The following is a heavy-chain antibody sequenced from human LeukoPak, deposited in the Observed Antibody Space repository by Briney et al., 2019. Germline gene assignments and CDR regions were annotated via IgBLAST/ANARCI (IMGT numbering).Heavy chain of an antibody. CDR2: ISGSGDNT. Sequence: GGSLRLSSAASGFTFSGFAMSWVRRTPGKGLEWVSGISGSGDNTLYADSVKGRFTISRDNSKNTLYLEMNSLRAEDTAIYYCAKMKGHPLPKYYMGVWGQGTTVTVSS. J-gene: IGHJ6*01. CDR1: GFTFSGFA. D-gene: IGHD1-26*01. CDR3: AKMKGHPLPKYYMGV. V-gene: IGHV3-23*01.